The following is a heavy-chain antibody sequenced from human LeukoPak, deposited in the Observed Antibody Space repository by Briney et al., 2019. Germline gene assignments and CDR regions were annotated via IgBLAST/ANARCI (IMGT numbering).Heavy chain of an antibody. V-gene: IGHV4-39*01. CDR2: IYYSGST. Sequence: SETLSLTCTVSGGSISSSSYYWGWIHQPPGKGLEWIGSIYYSGSTYYNPSLKSRVTISVDTSKNQFSLKLSSVTASDTAVYYCARHVTAAGSGWFDPWGQGTLVTVSS. J-gene: IGHJ5*02. CDR3: ARHVTAAGSGWFDP. CDR1: GGSISSSSYY. D-gene: IGHD6-13*01.